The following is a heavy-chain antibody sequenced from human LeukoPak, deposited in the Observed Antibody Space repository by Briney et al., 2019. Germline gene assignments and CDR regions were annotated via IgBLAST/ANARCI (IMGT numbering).Heavy chain of an antibody. D-gene: IGHD6-19*01. J-gene: IGHJ1*01. CDR3: AKSSIAVAGTAEYFQH. Sequence: TGGSLRLSCAASGFTFSSYGMHWVRQAPGKGLEWVAFIRYDGSNKYYADSVKGRFTISRDNSKNTLYLQMNSLRAEDTAVYYCAKSSIAVAGTAEYFQHWGQGTLVIVSS. V-gene: IGHV3-30*02. CDR1: GFTFSSYG. CDR2: IRYDGSNK.